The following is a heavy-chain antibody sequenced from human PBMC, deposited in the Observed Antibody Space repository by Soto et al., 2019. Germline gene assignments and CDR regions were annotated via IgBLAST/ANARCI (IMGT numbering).Heavy chain of an antibody. Sequence: EVQLVESGGGLVQPGGSLRLSCAASGFTFSSYWMHWVRQAPGQGLVWVSRINSDGSSTSYADSVKGRFTISRDNAKNTLYLQMNSLGAEDTAVYYCASAWQQNGMDVWGQGTTVTVSS. D-gene: IGHD6-13*01. J-gene: IGHJ6*02. CDR3: ASAWQQNGMDV. CDR1: GFTFSSYW. CDR2: INSDGSST. V-gene: IGHV3-74*01.